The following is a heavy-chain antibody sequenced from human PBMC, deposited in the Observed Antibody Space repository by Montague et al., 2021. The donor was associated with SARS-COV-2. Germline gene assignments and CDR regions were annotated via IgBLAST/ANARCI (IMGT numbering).Heavy chain of an antibody. CDR2: ISGSGGST. V-gene: IGHV3-23*01. Sequence: SLRLSLSASGFTFSSYAMSWVRQAPGKGLEWVSAISGSGGSTYCADSVKGRFTISRDNSKNTLYLQMNSLRAEDTAVYYCAKDLEFGIVVVITYYFDYWGQGTLVTVSS. CDR1: GFTFSSYA. D-gene: IGHD3-22*01. J-gene: IGHJ4*02. CDR3: AKDLEFGIVVVITYYFDY.